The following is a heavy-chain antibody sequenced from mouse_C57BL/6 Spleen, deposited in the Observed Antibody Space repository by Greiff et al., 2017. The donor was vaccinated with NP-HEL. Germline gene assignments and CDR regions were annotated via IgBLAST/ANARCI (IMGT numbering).Heavy chain of an antibody. J-gene: IGHJ3*01. CDR1: GFTFSSYA. D-gene: IGHD2-4*01. CDR2: ISDGGSYT. CDR3: AIDNDYDVGFAY. Sequence: EVMLVESGGGLVKPGGSLKLSCAASGFTFSSYAMSWVRQTPEKRLEWVATISDGGSYTYYPDNVKGRFTISRDNAKNNLYLQMSHLKSEDTAMYYCAIDNDYDVGFAYWGQGTLVTVSA. V-gene: IGHV5-4*01.